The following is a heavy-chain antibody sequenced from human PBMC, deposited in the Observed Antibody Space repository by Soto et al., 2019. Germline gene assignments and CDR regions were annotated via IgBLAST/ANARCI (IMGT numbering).Heavy chain of an antibody. D-gene: IGHD2-21*01. Sequence: GGSLRLSCAASGFRFSTSGMSWVRQAPGKGLEWVSAISGDGGNIKYADSVKGRFTISRDNSKSTLYLQMNSLRAEDTAVYYCAKGIDCSNTWCTSDTKGFWGKGTTVTVSS. CDR1: GFRFSTSG. J-gene: IGHJ6*04. CDR3: AKGIDCSNTWCTSDTKGF. V-gene: IGHV3-23*01. CDR2: ISGDGGNI.